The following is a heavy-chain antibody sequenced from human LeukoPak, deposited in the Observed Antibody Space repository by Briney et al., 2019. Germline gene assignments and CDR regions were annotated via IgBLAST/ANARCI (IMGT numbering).Heavy chain of an antibody. CDR2: ISSSSSTI. V-gene: IGHV3-48*01. D-gene: IGHD2-15*01. CDR1: GFTFSSYS. J-gene: IGHJ4*02. CDR3: ARDLGGSCFDY. Sequence: GGSLRLSCAASGFTFSSYSMNWVRQAPGKGLEWVSYISSSSSTIYYADSVKGRFTISRDNAKNSLYLQMNSLRAEDTAVYYCARDLGGSCFDYWGQGTLVTVSS.